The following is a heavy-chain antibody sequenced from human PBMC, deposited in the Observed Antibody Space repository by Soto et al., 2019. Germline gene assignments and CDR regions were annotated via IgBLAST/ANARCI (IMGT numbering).Heavy chain of an antibody. Sequence: AGESLKISCKGSGYSFRNNWITWVRQMPGKGLEWMGRIDLTDSYTSYSPSFQGHVSFSADKSISTAYLQWSSLKASDTATYYCARPRYCSGGSCYSNYYYGMDVWGQGTTVTVSS. CDR1: GYSFRNNW. D-gene: IGHD2-15*01. CDR3: ARPRYCSGGSCYSNYYYGMDV. J-gene: IGHJ6*02. CDR2: IDLTDSYT. V-gene: IGHV5-10-1*01.